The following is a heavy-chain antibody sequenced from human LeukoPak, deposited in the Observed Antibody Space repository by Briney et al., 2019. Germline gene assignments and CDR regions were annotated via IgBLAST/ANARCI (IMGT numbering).Heavy chain of an antibody. Sequence: GGSLRLSCAASEFTFSSYSMNWVRQAPGKGLEWISYISSSSTTIYYADSVKGRFTISRDNAKNSLYLQMDSLRAEDAAVYYCARGGYSYGLYYFDYWGQGTLVTVSS. CDR3: ARGGYSYGLYYFDY. CDR2: ISSSSTTI. CDR1: EFTFSSYS. V-gene: IGHV3-48*01. J-gene: IGHJ4*02. D-gene: IGHD5-18*01.